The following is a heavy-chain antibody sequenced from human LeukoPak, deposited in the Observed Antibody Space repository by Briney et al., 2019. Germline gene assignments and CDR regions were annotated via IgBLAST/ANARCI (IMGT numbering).Heavy chain of an antibody. Sequence: ASVTVSCKASGNTFTSYYMHRVRQAPGQGLEWMGIINPSGGSTNYPQKFQGRVTMTRDTSTSTVYMELSSLRSEDTAVYYCARSHTSFDYWGQGTLVTVSS. J-gene: IGHJ4*02. CDR3: ARSHTSFDY. CDR2: INPSGGST. V-gene: IGHV1-46*01. CDR1: GNTFTSYY.